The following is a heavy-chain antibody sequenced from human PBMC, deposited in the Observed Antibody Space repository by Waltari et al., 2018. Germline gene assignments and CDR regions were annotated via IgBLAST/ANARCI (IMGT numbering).Heavy chain of an antibody. CDR3: ARGLKQQQLVYI. CDR1: GFTFSTYS. D-gene: IGHD6-13*01. CDR2: IRGSSSTI. J-gene: IGHJ4*02. Sequence: EVQLVESGGGLVQPGGSLRLSCAASGFTFSTYSMNWVRQAPGKGLGWVSYIRGSSSTIYYADSVKGRFTISRDNAKNSLYLQMNSLRAEDTAVYYCARGLKQQQLVYIWGQGTLVTVSS. V-gene: IGHV3-48*04.